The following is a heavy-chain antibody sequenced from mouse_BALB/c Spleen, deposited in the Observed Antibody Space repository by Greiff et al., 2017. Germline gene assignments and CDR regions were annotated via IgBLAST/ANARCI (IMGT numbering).Heavy chain of an antibody. CDR1: GFSLTSYD. J-gene: IGHJ4*01. D-gene: IGHD2-4*01. V-gene: IGHV2-9-2*01. Sequence: QVQLKESGPGLVAPSQSLSITCTVSGFSLTSYDISWIRQPPGKGLEWLGVIWTGGGTNYNSAFMSRLSISKDNSKSQVFLKMNSLQTDDTAIYYCVRGYDYDDDGHYYAMDYWGQGTSVTVSS. CDR2: IWTGGGT. CDR3: VRGYDYDDDGHYYAMDY.